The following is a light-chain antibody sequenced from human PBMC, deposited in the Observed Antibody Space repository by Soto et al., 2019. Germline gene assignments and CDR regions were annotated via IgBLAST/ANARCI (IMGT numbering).Light chain of an antibody. CDR1: SSNIGAGYD. CDR3: QSYDSSLSGSGV. Sequence: QSALTQPPSVSGAPGQRVTISCTGSSSNIGAGYDVHWYQQLPGTAPKLLIYANSHRPSGVPDRFSGSKSGTSASLAITGLQAEDEADYYCQSYDSSLSGSGVFGGGTKVTVL. J-gene: IGLJ3*02. V-gene: IGLV1-40*01. CDR2: ANS.